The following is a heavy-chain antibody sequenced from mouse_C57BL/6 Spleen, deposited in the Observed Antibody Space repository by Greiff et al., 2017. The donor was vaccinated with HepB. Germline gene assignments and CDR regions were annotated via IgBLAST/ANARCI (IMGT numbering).Heavy chain of an antibody. J-gene: IGHJ2*01. CDR2: IDPEDGET. D-gene: IGHD1-1*01. V-gene: IGHV14-2*01. CDR3: GYCGNCFDY. Sequence: EVQLQQSGAELVKPGASVKLSCTASGFNINDYYMHWVKQTPEQGLEWIGRIDPEDGETKYAQNIKGKATITADKSSNTAYLQLSSLTSEDSAVYYCGYCGNCFDYWGQGTTLTVSS. CDR1: GFNINDYY.